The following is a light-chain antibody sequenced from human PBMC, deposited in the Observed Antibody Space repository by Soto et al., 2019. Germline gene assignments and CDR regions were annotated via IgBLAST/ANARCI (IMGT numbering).Light chain of an antibody. CDR3: LRYDSSQWT. J-gene: IGKJ1*01. CDR1: ESVSSNY. Sequence: EIVLTQSPGTLSLSPGERATLSCRASESVSSNYLAWYQQKPGQAPRLLIFGASSRATGIADRFSGSGSETDFPLTITRLEPEDFAVYYCLRYDSSQWTFGQGTKVDIK. V-gene: IGKV3-20*01. CDR2: GAS.